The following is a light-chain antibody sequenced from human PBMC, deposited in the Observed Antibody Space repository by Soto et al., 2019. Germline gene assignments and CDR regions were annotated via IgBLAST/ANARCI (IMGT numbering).Light chain of an antibody. V-gene: IGKV1-5*01. J-gene: IGKJ1*01. Sequence: DIQMTQSPSTLSASVGDRVTITCRASQSISSWLAWYQQKPGKAPKLLIYDASSLESGVPSRFSGSGSGTEFTHTISSLQPDDFATYYCQQYNRYAWTFGQGTKVDIK. CDR2: DAS. CDR3: QQYNRYAWT. CDR1: QSISSW.